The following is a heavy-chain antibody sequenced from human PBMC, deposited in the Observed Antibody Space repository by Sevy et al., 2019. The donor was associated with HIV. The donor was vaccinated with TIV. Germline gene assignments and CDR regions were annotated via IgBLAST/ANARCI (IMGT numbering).Heavy chain of an antibody. V-gene: IGHV3-23*01. J-gene: IGHJ4*02. CDR3: AKAGGYSRGRGLRKFDY. CDR2: ISGSGGST. Sequence: GGSLRLSCAASGFTFSSYAMSWVRQAPGKGLEWVSAISGSGGSTYYADSVKGRFTMTRDISKNTLYLQMNSLRAEDTAVYYCAKAGGYSRGRGLRKFDYWGQGTLVTVSS. D-gene: IGHD6-13*01. CDR1: GFTFSSYA.